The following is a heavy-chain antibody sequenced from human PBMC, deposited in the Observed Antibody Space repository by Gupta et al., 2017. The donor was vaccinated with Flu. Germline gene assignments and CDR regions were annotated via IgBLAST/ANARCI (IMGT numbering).Heavy chain of an antibody. CDR3: ARVRSGGNWFDS. J-gene: IGHJ5*01. Sequence: QVRLQESGPGLVKPLQTLSLHCTVSGDSITSGDYYWNWARQPAGKGLEWIGRIYTSGATYYNAALNGRVTMSIETSKNQFSLKLISVTAADTAVYYCARVRSGGNWFDSWGQGTLVTVSS. V-gene: IGHV4-61*02. CDR1: GDSITSGDYY. D-gene: IGHD2-15*01. CDR2: IYTSGAT.